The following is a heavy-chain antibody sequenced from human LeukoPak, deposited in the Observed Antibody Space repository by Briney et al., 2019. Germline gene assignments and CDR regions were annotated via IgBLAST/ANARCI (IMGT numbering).Heavy chain of an antibody. V-gene: IGHV3-7*01. Sequence: PGGSLRLSCAASGFTFSSYGMHWVRQAPGKGLEWVANIKQDGSEQYYVDSVKGRFTMSRDNAQNSLYLQMNSLRAEDMAVYYCARERGPGSGSGDAFDIWGQGTMVTVSS. CDR1: GFTFSSYG. CDR3: ARERGPGSGSGDAFDI. D-gene: IGHD3-10*01. J-gene: IGHJ3*02. CDR2: IKQDGSEQ.